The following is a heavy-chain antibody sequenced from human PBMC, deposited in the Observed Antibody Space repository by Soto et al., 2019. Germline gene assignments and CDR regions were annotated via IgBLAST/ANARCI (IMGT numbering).Heavy chain of an antibody. V-gene: IGHV4-4*02. J-gene: IGHJ4*02. CDR1: SGSISSSNW. CDR3: AREGEYCTNGVCYTRGYYFDY. Sequence: QVQLQESGPGLVKPSGTLSLTCAVSSGSISSSNWWSWVRQPPGKGLEWIGEIYHSGSTNYNPSLKSRVTLSVDKSKNQFSLKLSSVTAADTAVYYCAREGEYCTNGVCYTRGYYFDYWGQGTLVTVSS. D-gene: IGHD2-8*01. CDR2: IYHSGST.